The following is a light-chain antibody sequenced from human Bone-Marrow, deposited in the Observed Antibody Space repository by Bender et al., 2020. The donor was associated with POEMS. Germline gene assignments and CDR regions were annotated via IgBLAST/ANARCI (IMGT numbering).Light chain of an antibody. CDR2: DVT. V-gene: IGLV2-14*03. CDR3: SSYAASTTLEV. CDR1: SSDVGGYDY. J-gene: IGLJ3*02. Sequence: QSALTQPASVSGSPGQSITISCTGASSDVGGYDYVSWYQQYPGKPPRLMIYDVTNRPSGVSNRFSASKSGNSASLTISGLQLDDEADYYCSSYAASTTLEVFGGGTKVTVL.